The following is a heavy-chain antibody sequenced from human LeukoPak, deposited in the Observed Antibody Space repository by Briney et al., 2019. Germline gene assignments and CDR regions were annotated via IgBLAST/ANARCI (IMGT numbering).Heavy chain of an antibody. CDR2: IYTSGST. CDR1: GGSISSGSYY. CDR3: VRDWEGYNFDI. J-gene: IGHJ3*02. D-gene: IGHD5-12*01. V-gene: IGHV4-61*02. Sequence: SQTLSLTCTVSGGSISSGSYYWSWIRQPAGKGLEWIGRIYTSGSTNYNPSLKSRVTISVDTSKNQLSLKLRSVTAADTAVYYCVRDWEGYNFDIWGQGTMVTVSS.